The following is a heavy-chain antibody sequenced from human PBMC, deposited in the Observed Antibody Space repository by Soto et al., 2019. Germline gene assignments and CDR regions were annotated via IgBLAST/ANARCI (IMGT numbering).Heavy chain of an antibody. V-gene: IGHV1-18*01. CDR1: GGTFSSYA. CDR3: ARDGVYVDSSGRKDY. J-gene: IGHJ4*02. D-gene: IGHD3-22*01. Sequence: ASVKVSCKASGGTFSSYAISWVLQAPGQGLEWMGWIIPYNGNTNNAQKLQGRVTMTTDTSTSTAYMELRSLRSDDTAVYYCARDGVYVDSSGRKDYWGQGTLVTVSS. CDR2: IIPYNGNT.